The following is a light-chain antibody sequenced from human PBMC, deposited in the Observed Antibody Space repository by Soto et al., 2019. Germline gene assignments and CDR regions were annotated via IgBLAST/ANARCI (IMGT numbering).Light chain of an antibody. CDR2: DAS. Sequence: EIVMTQSPATLSVSPGERATLSCRASQSISTNLVWYQQKPGQAPRLLIYDASTRATGIPARFSGGGSGTEFTLTISSLQSEDFAVYYCQQFKDWPPITFGQGTRLEIK. CDR1: QSISTN. J-gene: IGKJ5*01. V-gene: IGKV3-15*01. CDR3: QQFKDWPPIT.